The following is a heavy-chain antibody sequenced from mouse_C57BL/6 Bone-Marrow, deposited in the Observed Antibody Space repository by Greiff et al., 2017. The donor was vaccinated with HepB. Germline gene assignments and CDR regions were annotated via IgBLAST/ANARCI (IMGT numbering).Heavy chain of an antibody. Sequence: VHLVESGPGLVQPSQSLSITCTVSGFSLTSYGVHWVRQSPGKGLEWLGVIWSGGSTDYNAAFISRLIISKDNPKSQYFFKMNSLQAYDTAIYYCARNSGYSNPYYAMDYWGQGTSVTVSS. CDR2: IWSGGST. D-gene: IGHD2-5*01. J-gene: IGHJ4*01. CDR1: GFSLTSYG. V-gene: IGHV2-2*01. CDR3: ARNSGYSNPYYAMDY.